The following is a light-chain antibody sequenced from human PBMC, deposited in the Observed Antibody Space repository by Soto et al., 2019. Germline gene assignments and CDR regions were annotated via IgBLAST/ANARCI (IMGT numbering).Light chain of an antibody. CDR2: DAS. CDR3: QQRSNWPLT. Sequence: EIVLTQSPATLSLSRGERATLSCRASQSVSSYLAWYQQKPGQAPRLLIYDASNRATGIPARFSGSGSGTDFTLTISSLEPEDFAVYYCQQRSNWPLTFSGGTKVEIK. V-gene: IGKV3-11*01. CDR1: QSVSSY. J-gene: IGKJ4*01.